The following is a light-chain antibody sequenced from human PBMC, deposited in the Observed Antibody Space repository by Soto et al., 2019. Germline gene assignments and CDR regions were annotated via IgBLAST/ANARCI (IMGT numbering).Light chain of an antibody. CDR2: GVN. CDR1: SRDVGGHDL. Sequence: QSALTQPASVTGSPGQSITISCTGTSRDVGGHDLVSWYKQYPGKVPKLIIYGVNKRPSGVSNRFSGSKSGNTASLTISGLQAEDEADYYCCSDARSSTWVFGGGTQLTVL. CDR3: CSDARSSTWV. V-gene: IGLV2-23*02. J-gene: IGLJ3*02.